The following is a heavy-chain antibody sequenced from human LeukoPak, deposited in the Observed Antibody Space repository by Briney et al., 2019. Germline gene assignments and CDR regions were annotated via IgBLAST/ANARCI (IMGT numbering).Heavy chain of an antibody. Sequence: PGGSLRLSCAASGFTFSSYAMSWVRQAPGKGLEWVSAISGSGGSTYYADSVKGRFTISGDNSKNTLYLQMNSLRAEDTAVYYCAKDSDIVVVPAAIPRGSFDYWGQGTLVTVSS. CDR2: ISGSGGST. D-gene: IGHD2-2*02. J-gene: IGHJ4*02. V-gene: IGHV3-23*01. CDR3: AKDSDIVVVPAAIPRGSFDY. CDR1: GFTFSSYA.